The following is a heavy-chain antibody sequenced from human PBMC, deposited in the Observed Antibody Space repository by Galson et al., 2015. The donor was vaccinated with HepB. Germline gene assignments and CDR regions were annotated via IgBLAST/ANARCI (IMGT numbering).Heavy chain of an antibody. V-gene: IGHV2-5*02. CDR1: GFSLSTSGVG. CDR3: AHSPQVRGVTAAAWYFDL. CDR2: IYWDDDK. D-gene: IGHD3-10*01. J-gene: IGHJ2*01. Sequence: PALVKPTQTLTLTCTFSGFSLSTSGVGVGWIRQPPGKALEWLALIYWDDDKRYSPSLKSRLTITKDTSKNQVVLTMTNMDPVDTATYYCAHSPQVRGVTAAAWYFDLWGRGTLVTVSS.